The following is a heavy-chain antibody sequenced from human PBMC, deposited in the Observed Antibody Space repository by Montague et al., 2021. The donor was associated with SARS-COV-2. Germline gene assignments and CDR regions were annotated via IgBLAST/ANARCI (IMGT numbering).Heavy chain of an antibody. V-gene: IGHV4-31*03. CDR3: ARDRGWGSRGAGYIDL. CDR1: GGSITSGGYY. D-gene: IGHD2-21*01. CDR2: IYHTGST. Sequence: TLSLTCTVSGGSITSGGYYWTWIRQHPGNGLEWIGYIYHTGSTYYNPSLQSRLRTSVDTSKNEFSLTLTSVTAADTAIYYCARDRGWGSRGAGYIDLWGRGTLVTVSS. J-gene: IGHJ2*01.